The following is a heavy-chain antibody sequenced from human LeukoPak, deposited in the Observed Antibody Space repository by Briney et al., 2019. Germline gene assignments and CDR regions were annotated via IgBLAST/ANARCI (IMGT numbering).Heavy chain of an antibody. CDR2: INPNSGGT. D-gene: IGHD2-2*02. CDR3: ARGLKAYIPGIDY. CDR1: GYTFTGYY. J-gene: IGHJ4*02. Sequence: ASVKVSCKASGYTFTGYYMHWVRQAPGQGLEWMGWINPNSGGTNYAQKFQGRVTMTRDTSISTAYMELSRLRSDDTAVYYCARGLKAYIPGIDYWGQGTLVTVSS. V-gene: IGHV1-2*02.